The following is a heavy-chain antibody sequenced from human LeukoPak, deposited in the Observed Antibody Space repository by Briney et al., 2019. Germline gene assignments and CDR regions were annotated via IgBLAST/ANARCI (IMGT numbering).Heavy chain of an antibody. CDR1: GFTVSSTY. CDR3: ARVPRSSGWYPFDY. CDR2: IYSGGST. D-gene: IGHD6-19*01. Sequence: GGSLRLSCAASGFTVSSTYMSWVREALGEGLEWVSVIYSGGSTYYADSVKGRFTISRDNSKNTLYLQMNSLRAEDTAVYYCARVPRSSGWYPFDYWGQGTLVTVSS. V-gene: IGHV3-53*01. J-gene: IGHJ4*02.